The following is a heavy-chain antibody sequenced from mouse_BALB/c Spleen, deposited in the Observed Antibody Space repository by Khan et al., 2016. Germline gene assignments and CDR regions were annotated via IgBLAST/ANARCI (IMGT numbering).Heavy chain of an antibody. D-gene: IGHD2-2*01. Sequence: EVQLQESGPGLVKPSQSLSLTCTVTGYSITSDYAWNWIRQFPGNKLEWMGYISYSGSTSYKPSLKSRISITRDTSKNQFFLQLNSFTTEDTATYYCARSYGYRGFAYWGQGSLVTVSA. CDR2: ISYSGST. J-gene: IGHJ3*01. CDR3: ARSYGYRGFAY. CDR1: GYSITSDYA. V-gene: IGHV3-2*02.